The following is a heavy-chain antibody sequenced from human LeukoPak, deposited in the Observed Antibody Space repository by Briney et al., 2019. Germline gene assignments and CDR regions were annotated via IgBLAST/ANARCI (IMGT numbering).Heavy chain of an antibody. Sequence: GGSLRLSCAASGLTFSSYAMSWVRQAPGKGLEWVSAISGSGGSTYYADSVKGRFTISRDNSKNTLYLQMNSLRAEDTAVYYCAKDPSWATGAFDIWGQGTMVTVSS. CDR3: AKDPSWATGAFDI. CDR2: ISGSGGST. J-gene: IGHJ3*02. CDR1: GLTFSSYA. V-gene: IGHV3-23*01. D-gene: IGHD5-12*01.